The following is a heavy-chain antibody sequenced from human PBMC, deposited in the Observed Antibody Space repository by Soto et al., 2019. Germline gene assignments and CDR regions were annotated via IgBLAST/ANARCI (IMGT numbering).Heavy chain of an antibody. D-gene: IGHD3-3*01. J-gene: IGHJ4*02. CDR2: ISWNSGSI. Sequence: PGGSLRLSCAASGFTFDDYAMHWARQAPGKGLEWVSGISWNSGSIGYADSVKGRFTISRDNAKNSLYLQMNSLRAEDTALYYCAKDREWLFQYYVDYWGQGTLVTVSS. CDR1: GFTFDDYA. CDR3: AKDREWLFQYYVDY. V-gene: IGHV3-9*01.